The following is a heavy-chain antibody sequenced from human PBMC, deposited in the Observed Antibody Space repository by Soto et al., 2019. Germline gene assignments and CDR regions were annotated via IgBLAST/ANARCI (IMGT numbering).Heavy chain of an antibody. CDR1: GFTFSSSA. CDR3: ARCTVDTIVTSGWCHYLDP. CDR2: VSGSGGTP. Sequence: EVQLLDSGGGLVQPGGSLRLSCAASGFTFSSSAMRWVRQAPGKGLEWVSAVSGSGGTPYYADSVRGRFTISRDNSKNTLYLQMNSLRAEDTAIYLWARCTVDTIVTSGWCHYLDPWGQGTLVTVSS. V-gene: IGHV3-23*01. D-gene: IGHD6-19*01. J-gene: IGHJ5*02.